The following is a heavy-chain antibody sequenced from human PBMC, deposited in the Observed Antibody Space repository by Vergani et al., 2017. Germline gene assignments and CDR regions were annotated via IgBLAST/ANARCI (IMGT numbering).Heavy chain of an antibody. CDR2: IRYDGSNK. CDR3: AKGFRNTWGWAGEFDY. D-gene: IGHD3-16*02. Sequence: QVQLVESGGGVVQPGGSLRLSCAASGFTFSSYGMQWVRQAPGKGLERVAFIRYDGSNKYYADSVKGRFTISRDNSKNTLYLQMNSLRAEDTAVYYCAKGFRNTWGWAGEFDYWGQGTLVSVSS. V-gene: IGHV3-30*02. CDR1: GFTFSSYG. J-gene: IGHJ4*02.